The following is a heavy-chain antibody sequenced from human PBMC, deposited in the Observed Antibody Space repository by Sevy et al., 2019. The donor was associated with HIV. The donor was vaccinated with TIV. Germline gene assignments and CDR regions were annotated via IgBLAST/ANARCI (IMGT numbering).Heavy chain of an antibody. CDR3: AKVRSSITMIVVVNGMDV. CDR2: ISGSGGST. Sequence: GGSLRLSCAASGFTFSSYAMSWVRQAPGKGLEWVSAISGSGGSTYYADSVKDRFTISRDNSKNTLYLQMNSLRAEDTAVYYCAKVRSSITMIVVVNGMDVWGQRTTVTVSS. J-gene: IGHJ6*02. V-gene: IGHV3-23*01. D-gene: IGHD3-22*01. CDR1: GFTFSSYA.